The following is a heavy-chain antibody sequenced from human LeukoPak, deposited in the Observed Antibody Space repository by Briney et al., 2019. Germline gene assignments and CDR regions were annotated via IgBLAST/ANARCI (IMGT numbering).Heavy chain of an antibody. Sequence: SETLSLTCTVTGGSISSYYWSWIRQPPGKGLERIGYIYYSGSTNYNPSLKSRVTISVDTSKNQFSLKLSSVTAADTAVYYCARDPAEIWGQGTLVTVSS. CDR1: GGSISSYY. CDR2: IYYSGST. D-gene: IGHD2-2*01. J-gene: IGHJ4*02. V-gene: IGHV4-59*01. CDR3: ARDPAEI.